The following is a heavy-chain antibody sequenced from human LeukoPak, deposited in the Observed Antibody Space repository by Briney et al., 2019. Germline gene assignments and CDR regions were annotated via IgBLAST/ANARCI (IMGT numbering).Heavy chain of an antibody. CDR1: GGTFSSYA. J-gene: IGHJ5*02. CDR2: IIPILGIA. V-gene: IGHV1-69*04. D-gene: IGHD2-2*01. Sequence: ASVKVSCKASGGTFSSYAISWVRQAPGQGLEWMGRIIPILGIANYAQKFQGRVTITADKSTSTAYMELSSLRSEDTAVYYCARDQCSSTSCYSELGWFDPWGQGTLVTVSS. CDR3: ARDQCSSTSCYSELGWFDP.